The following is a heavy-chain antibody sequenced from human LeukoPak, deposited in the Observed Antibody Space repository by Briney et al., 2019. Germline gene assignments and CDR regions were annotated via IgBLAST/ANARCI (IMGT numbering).Heavy chain of an antibody. CDR3: ARELAYGGYRTYWYFDL. J-gene: IGHJ2*01. CDR2: ISAYNGNT. D-gene: IGHD5-12*01. CDR1: GYTFTSYG. V-gene: IGHV1-18*01. Sequence: GASVKVSCKASGYTFTSYGISWVRQAPGQGLEWMGWISAYNGNTNYAQKLQGRVTMTTDTSTSTAYMELRSLRSDDTAVYYCARELAYGGYRTYWYFDLWGRGTLVTVSS.